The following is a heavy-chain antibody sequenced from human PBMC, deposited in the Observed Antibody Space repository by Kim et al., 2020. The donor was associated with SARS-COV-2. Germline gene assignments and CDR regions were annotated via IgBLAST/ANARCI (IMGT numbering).Heavy chain of an antibody. CDR2: IYHSGST. Sequence: SETLSLTCAVSGGSISSSNWWSWVRQPPGKGLEWIGEIYHSGSTNYNPSLKSRVTISVDKSKNQFSLKLSSVTAADTAVYYCARDSNDYPFYYYYGMDVWGQGTTVTVSS. V-gene: IGHV4-4*02. CDR3: ARDSNDYPFYYYYGMDV. J-gene: IGHJ6*02. D-gene: IGHD4-17*01. CDR1: GGSISSSNW.